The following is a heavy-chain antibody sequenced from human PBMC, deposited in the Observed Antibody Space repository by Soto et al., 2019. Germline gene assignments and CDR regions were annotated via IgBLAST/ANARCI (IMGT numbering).Heavy chain of an antibody. D-gene: IGHD1-26*01. Sequence: QLQLQESGPGLVNPSKTLSLTCAVSGGSISGGRYWGWIRQPPGKGLEWIGTIHSSGTTYYDPSLRSRVNISLDLPASQFSLRLASVTAADPATYFRLRLSEWDHRGGLWGQGTTVTVSS. V-gene: IGHV4-39*01. CDR1: GGSISGGRY. CDR3: LRLSEWDHRGGL. J-gene: IGHJ6*02. CDR2: IHSSGTT.